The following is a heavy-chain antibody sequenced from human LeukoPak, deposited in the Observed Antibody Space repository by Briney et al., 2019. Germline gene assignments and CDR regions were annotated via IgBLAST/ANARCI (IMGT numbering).Heavy chain of an antibody. V-gene: IGHV4-39*01. J-gene: IGHJ5*02. Sequence: SETLSLTCTVSGGSISSSSYYWGWIRQPPGKGLEWIGSIYYSGSTYYSPSLKSRVTISVDTSKNQFSLKLSSVTAADTAVYYCARRTTQPLKRSWFDPWGQGTLVTVSS. CDR3: ARRTTQPLKRSWFDP. CDR1: GGSISSSSYY. D-gene: IGHD2-2*01. CDR2: IYYSGST.